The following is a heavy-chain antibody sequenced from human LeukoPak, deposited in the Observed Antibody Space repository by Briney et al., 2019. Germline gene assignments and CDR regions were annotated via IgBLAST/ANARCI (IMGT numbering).Heavy chain of an antibody. J-gene: IGHJ4*02. CDR2: ISYDGSIK. D-gene: IGHD2-2*01. CDR1: GFTFSSYG. CDR3: AKDFDQLLFYFDY. V-gene: IGHV3-30*18. Sequence: GGSLRLSCAASGFTFSSYGMHWVRQAPGNGLEWVAVISYDGSIKCYTDSVKGRFTISRDNSKNTLYLQMNSLRAEDTAVYYCAKDFDQLLFYFDYWGQGTLVTVSS.